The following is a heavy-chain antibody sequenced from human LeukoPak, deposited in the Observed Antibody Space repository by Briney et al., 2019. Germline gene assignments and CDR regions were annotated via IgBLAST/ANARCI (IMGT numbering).Heavy chain of an antibody. CDR1: RYTFTRYD. V-gene: IGHV1-8*01. J-gene: IGHJ4*02. CDR3: ARDRNPVDY. CDR2: MTRNSGNT. Sequence: ASVTVSCKPSRYTFTRYDIKWVAQATGQPLGWMVCMTRNSGNTGYAQKFQGRVNMTRNSSISIAYMELSSLRSEDSAVYYCARDRNPVDYWGQRALVTASS.